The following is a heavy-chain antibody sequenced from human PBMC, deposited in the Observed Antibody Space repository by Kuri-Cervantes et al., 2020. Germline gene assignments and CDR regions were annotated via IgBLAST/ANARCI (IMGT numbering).Heavy chain of an antibody. J-gene: IGHJ3*02. Sequence: GGSLRLSCAASGFTFSSYAMHWVRQAPGKGLEWVAVISYDGSNKYYADSVKGRFTISRDNSKNTLYLQMNSLRAEDTAVYYCAREPVSSRAFDIWGQGTMVTVSS. CDR1: GFTFSSYA. D-gene: IGHD5/OR15-5a*01. CDR3: AREPVSSRAFDI. CDR2: ISYDGSNK. V-gene: IGHV3-30-3*01.